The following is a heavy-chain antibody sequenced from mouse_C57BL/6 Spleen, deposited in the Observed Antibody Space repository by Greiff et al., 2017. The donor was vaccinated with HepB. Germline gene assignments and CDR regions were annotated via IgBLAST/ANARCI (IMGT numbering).Heavy chain of an antibody. CDR2: IYWDDDK. Sequence: QVTLKESGPGILQSSQTLSLTCSFSGFSLSTSGMGVSWIRQPSGKGLEWLAHIYWDDDKRYNPSLKSRLTISKDTSRNQVFLKITSVDTADTATYYCARRKRDYNWYFDVWGTGTTVTVSS. D-gene: IGHD2-12*01. V-gene: IGHV8-12*01. CDR1: GFSLSTSGMG. J-gene: IGHJ1*03. CDR3: ARRKRDYNWYFDV.